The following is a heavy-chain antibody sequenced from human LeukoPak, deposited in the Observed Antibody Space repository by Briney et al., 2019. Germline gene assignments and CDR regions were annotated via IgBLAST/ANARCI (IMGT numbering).Heavy chain of an antibody. D-gene: IGHD3-9*01. CDR2: IYNSGYT. CDR1: DYSISSGYH. CDR3: ARVRYFDWAYYYYYMDV. V-gene: IGHV4-38-2*01. J-gene: IGHJ6*03. Sequence: SETLSLTCAVSDYSISSGYHWGWIRQPPGKGLEWIGIIYNSGYTYYNPSLKSRVTMSVDTSKNQFSLKVTSVTAADTAVYYCARVRYFDWAYYYYYMDVWGKGTTVTVSS.